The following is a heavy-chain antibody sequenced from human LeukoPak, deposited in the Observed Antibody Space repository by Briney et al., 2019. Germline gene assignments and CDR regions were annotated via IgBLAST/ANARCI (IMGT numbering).Heavy chain of an antibody. J-gene: IGHJ2*01. CDR3: AKFYDCSYTSCYAYWYFDL. V-gene: IGHV3-23*01. CDR2: ISGSGDNT. CDR1: GFTFSSYA. D-gene: IGHD2-2*01. Sequence: GGSLRLSCAASGFTFSSYAMSWVRQAPGKGLEWVSAISGSGDNTYYADSVKGRFTISRDNSKNTLYLQMNSLRAEDTAVYYCAKFYDCSYTSCYAYWYFDLWGRGTLVTVSS.